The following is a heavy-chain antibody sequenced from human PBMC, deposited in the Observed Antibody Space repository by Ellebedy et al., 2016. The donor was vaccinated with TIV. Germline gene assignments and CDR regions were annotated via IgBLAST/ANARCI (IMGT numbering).Heavy chain of an antibody. J-gene: IGHJ4*02. D-gene: IGHD3-10*01. V-gene: IGHV1-46*01. CDR1: GYTFTTYY. CDR3: ARDSGHYGPDY. CDR2: VIPSGGHT. Sequence: ASVKVSCKASGYTFTTYYMHWVRQAPGQGLEWMGIVIPSGGHTNYAQKFQGRVTMTRDTSTSTVYMELSSLTSEDTATYYCARDSGHYGPDYWGQGTLVTVSS.